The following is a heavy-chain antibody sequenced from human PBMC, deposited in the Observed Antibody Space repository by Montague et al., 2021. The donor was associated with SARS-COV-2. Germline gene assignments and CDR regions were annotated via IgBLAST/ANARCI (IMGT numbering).Heavy chain of an antibody. J-gene: IGHJ3*02. D-gene: IGHD3-16*02. CDR1: GFTFSNYG. CDR3: TRDYRSIVEDGFDI. V-gene: IGHV3-48*03. Sequence: SLRLSCAASGFTFSNYGMNWVRQAPGKGPEWISYISTSAYTTSYAGSVKGRFTISRDNGKNSLYLQMNSLRVEDTAVYYCTRDYRSIVEDGFDIWGQGTKVTVSS. CDR2: ISTSAYTT.